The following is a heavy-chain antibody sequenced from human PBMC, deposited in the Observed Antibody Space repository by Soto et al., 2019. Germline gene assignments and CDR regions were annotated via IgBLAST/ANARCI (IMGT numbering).Heavy chain of an antibody. CDR1: GGSFSSYY. Sequence: PSETLSLTCAVDGGSFSSYYGSWIRQPPGKGLEWIGENKHSESNNYNPSLTSRVTISVDTSQNQFSLKLSSVTAAATAVHYCARQWLYYFDYWGQGTMVTVSS. D-gene: IGHD5-12*01. J-gene: IGHJ4*02. CDR3: ARQWLYYFDY. V-gene: IGHV4-34*01. CDR2: NKHSESN.